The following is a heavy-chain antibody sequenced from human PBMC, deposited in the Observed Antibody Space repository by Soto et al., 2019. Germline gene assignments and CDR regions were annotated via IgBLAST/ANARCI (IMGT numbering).Heavy chain of an antibody. CDR1: AFSFSDYY. CDR3: ARVKGSYAIDC. CDR2: ISTSGTTI. J-gene: IGHJ4*02. D-gene: IGHD3-10*01. V-gene: IGHV3-11*01. Sequence: PGGSLRLSCAASAFSFSDYYMSWIRQAPGKGPEWVSYISTSGTTIHYADSVKGRFTISRDNAKNSLFLQMNSLRVEDTAVYYCARVKGSYAIDCWGQGTLVTVSS.